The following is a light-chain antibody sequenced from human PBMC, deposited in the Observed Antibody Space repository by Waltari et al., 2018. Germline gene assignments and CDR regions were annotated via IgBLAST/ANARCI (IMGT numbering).Light chain of an antibody. V-gene: IGKV3-15*01. CDR2: GAS. CDR3: QQYNNWAGT. J-gene: IGKJ1*01. CDR1: QSVSSN. Sequence: EIVMTQSPATLSVSPGERATLPCRASQSVSSNLAWYQQKPGQAPSLLIYGASTRATGIPARFSGSGSGTEFTLTISSLQSEDFAVYYCQQYNNWAGTFGQGTKVEIK.